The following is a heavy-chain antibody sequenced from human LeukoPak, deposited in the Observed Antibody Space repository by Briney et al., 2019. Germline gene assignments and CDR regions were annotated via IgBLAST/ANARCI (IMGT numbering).Heavy chain of an antibody. D-gene: IGHD5-24*01. Sequence: XKASXYTFFSYGISXVRQAPGQGLEWMGWINPNSGGTNYAQKFQGRVTMTRDTSISTAYMELSRLRSDDTAVYYCARDRDGYNYFDYWGQGTLVTVSS. CDR1: XYTFFSYG. V-gene: IGHV1-2*02. CDR2: INPNSGGT. J-gene: IGHJ4*02. CDR3: ARDRDGYNYFDY.